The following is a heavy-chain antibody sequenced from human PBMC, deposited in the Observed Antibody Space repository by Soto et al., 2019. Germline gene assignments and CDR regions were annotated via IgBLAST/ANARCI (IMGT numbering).Heavy chain of an antibody. Sequence: ASVKVSCKASGYTFTGYYMHWVRQAPGQGLEWMGWINPNSGGTNYAQKFQGRVTMTRDTSISTAYMELSRLRSDDTAVYYCVRAHALGFSNWFDPWGRGTLVTVSS. CDR1: GYTFTGYY. CDR3: VRAHALGFSNWFDP. V-gene: IGHV1-2*02. J-gene: IGHJ5*02. D-gene: IGHD3-10*01. CDR2: INPNSGGT.